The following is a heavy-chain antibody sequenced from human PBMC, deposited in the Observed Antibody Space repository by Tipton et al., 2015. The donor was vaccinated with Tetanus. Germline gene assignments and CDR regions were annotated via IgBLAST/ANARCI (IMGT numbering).Heavy chain of an antibody. D-gene: IGHD2-8*02. V-gene: IGHV3-23*01. CDR2: ISPTGDET. CDR3: AKFLVVIAQGYYHTMDV. J-gene: IGHJ6*02. Sequence: GSLSLSCAASGFTFSSDAMTWVRQAPGKGLEWVSAISPTGDETYYADSVKGRFTISRDNSKNTLILQMNSLRAEDTAVYFCAKFLVVIAQGYYHTMDVWGQGTTVTVSS. CDR1: GFTFSSDA.